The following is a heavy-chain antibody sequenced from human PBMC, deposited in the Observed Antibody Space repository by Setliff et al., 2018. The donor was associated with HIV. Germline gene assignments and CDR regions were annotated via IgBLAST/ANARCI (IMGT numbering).Heavy chain of an antibody. Sequence: GASVKVSCKATGGTFNNDAISWVRQAPGQGLEWMGGIVPVLGITNYSPTFQGRVTITTDESKTTAYMDLSSLRTEDPAVYYCARERLGHIDRPYFDYWGQGTLVTVSS. CDR3: ARERLGHIDRPYFDY. J-gene: IGHJ4*02. CDR1: GGTFNNDA. D-gene: IGHD2-21*01. CDR2: IVPVLGIT. V-gene: IGHV1-69*10.